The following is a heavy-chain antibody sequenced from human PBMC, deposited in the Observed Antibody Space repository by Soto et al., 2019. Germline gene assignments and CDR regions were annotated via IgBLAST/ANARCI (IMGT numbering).Heavy chain of an antibody. J-gene: IGHJ4*02. CDR3: ARDIGEMSAV. CDR2: ISSSSSYI. Sequence: EVRLLESGGGLVQPGGSLRLSCAASGFTFSSSTMTWVRQGPGKGLEWVSSISSSSSYIYFADSLKGRFTISRDNAKNSLYLQMNGLRAEDTAVYYCARDIGEMSAVWGKGTQVTVSP. D-gene: IGHD3-10*01. CDR1: GFTFSSST. V-gene: IGHV3-21*06.